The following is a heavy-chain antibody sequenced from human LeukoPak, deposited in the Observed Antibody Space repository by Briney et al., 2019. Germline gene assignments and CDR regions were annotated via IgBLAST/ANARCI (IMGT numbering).Heavy chain of an antibody. CDR1: SGSISSYY. CDR2: VYYRGST. CDR3: ARHEKLGQFDY. D-gene: IGHD3-10*01. Sequence: SETLSLTCTVSSGSISSYYWSWLRQPTGKGLVWIGYVYYRGSTNYNPSLKSRVTISVDTSKNQFSLKLSSVTAADTAVYYCARHEKLGQFDYWGQGTLVTVSS. V-gene: IGHV4-59*08. J-gene: IGHJ4*02.